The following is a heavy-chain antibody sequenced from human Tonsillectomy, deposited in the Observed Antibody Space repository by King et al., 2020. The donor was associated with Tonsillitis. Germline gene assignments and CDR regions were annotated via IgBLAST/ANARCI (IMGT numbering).Heavy chain of an antibody. CDR3: ARDPVCSSTSFYPPTFLS. CDR1: GYTFTGYY. Sequence: VQLVESGAEVKKPGASVKVSCKASGYTFTGYYMHWVRQAPGQGLEWVGWINPNSGGTNYAQKFQGRVTMTRDTSISTAYLELSRLGSDDTAVYYCARDPVCSSTSFYPPTFLSGGQGTLVTVSS. CDR2: INPNSGGT. J-gene: IGHJ4*02. D-gene: IGHD2-2*01. V-gene: IGHV1-2*02.